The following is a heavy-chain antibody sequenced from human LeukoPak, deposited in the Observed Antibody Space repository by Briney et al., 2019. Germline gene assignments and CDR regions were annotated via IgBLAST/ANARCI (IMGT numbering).Heavy chain of an antibody. CDR2: INGDGSST. CDR3: ARDPLTAGSLQTFY. J-gene: IGHJ4*02. CDR1: GFTFSSHW. Sequence: GGSLRLSCAASGFTFSSHWMHWVRQAPGKGLVWVSRINGDGSSTSYADSVKGRFTISRDNAKNALYLQMNSLRAEDTAVYYCARDPLTAGSLQTFYWGQGTLVTVSS. V-gene: IGHV3-74*01. D-gene: IGHD6-13*01.